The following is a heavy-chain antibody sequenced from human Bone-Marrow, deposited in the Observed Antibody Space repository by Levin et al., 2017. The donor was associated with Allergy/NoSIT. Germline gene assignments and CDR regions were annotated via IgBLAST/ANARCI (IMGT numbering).Heavy chain of an antibody. CDR1: GFTFNNFA. Sequence: GESLKISCAASGFTFNNFAMSWVRQPPGKGLEWVSVISGSGYNTYYADSVKGRFTISRDNSKNTLHLQMHSLRAEDTAVYYCAKDRPTTVANYHYYYGMDVWGQGTTVTVSS. V-gene: IGHV3-23*01. J-gene: IGHJ6*02. CDR3: AKDRPTTVANYHYYYGMDV. CDR2: ISGSGYNT. D-gene: IGHD4-11*01.